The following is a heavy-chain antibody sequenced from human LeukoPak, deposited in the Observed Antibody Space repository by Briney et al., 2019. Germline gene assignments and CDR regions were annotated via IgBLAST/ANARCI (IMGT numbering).Heavy chain of an antibody. D-gene: IGHD3-3*01. J-gene: IGHJ4*02. Sequence: GGSLRLSCAASGFTFSIYWMSWVRQAPGKGLEWVANIKQDGSDKYYVDSVKGRFTISRDNAKNSLYLQMNSLRAEDTAVYYSARDLFNDFWSAQEYFDYWGQGTLVTVSS. CDR3: ARDLFNDFWSAQEYFDY. CDR1: GFTFSIYW. CDR2: IKQDGSDK. V-gene: IGHV3-7*01.